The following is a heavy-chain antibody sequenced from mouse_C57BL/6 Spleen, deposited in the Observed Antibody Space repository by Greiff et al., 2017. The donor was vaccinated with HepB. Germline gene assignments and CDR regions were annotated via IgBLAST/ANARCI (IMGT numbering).Heavy chain of an antibody. CDR1: GFTFSDYG. J-gene: IGHJ3*01. CDR2: ISSGSSTI. CDR3: ARIYDGFSAWLAY. Sequence: DVMLVESGGGLVKPGGSLKLSCAASGFTFSDYGMHWVRQAPEKGLEWVAYISSGSSTIYYADTVKGRFTISRDNAKNTLFLQMTSLRSEDTAMYYCARIYDGFSAWLAYVGQGTLVTVSA. V-gene: IGHV5-17*01. D-gene: IGHD2-3*01.